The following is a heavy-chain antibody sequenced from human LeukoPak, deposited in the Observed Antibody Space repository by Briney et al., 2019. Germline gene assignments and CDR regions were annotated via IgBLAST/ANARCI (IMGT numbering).Heavy chain of an antibody. CDR2: ISGSGGST. D-gene: IGHD2-15*01. Sequence: GGSLRLSCAASGFIFSSYAMSWVRQAPGKGLEWVSAISGSGGSTYYADSVKGRFTISRDNSKNTLYLQMNSLRAEDTAVYYCAKVRFAYCSGGSCYPPDYWGQGTLVTVSS. V-gene: IGHV3-23*01. J-gene: IGHJ4*02. CDR3: AKVRFAYCSGGSCYPPDY. CDR1: GFIFSSYA.